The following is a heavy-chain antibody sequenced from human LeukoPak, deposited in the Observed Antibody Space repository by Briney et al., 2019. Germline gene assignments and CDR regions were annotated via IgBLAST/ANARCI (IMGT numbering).Heavy chain of an antibody. D-gene: IGHD2-2*02. Sequence: PSETLSLTCTVSGGSISSYYWSWIRQPPGKGLEWIGYIYTSGSTNYNPSLKSRVTISVDTSKNQFSLKLSSVTAADTAVYYCARQKGGYCSSTSCYTTNWFDPWGQGTLVTVSS. CDR2: IYTSGST. CDR3: ARQKGGYCSSTSCYTTNWFDP. CDR1: GGSISSYY. V-gene: IGHV4-4*09. J-gene: IGHJ5*02.